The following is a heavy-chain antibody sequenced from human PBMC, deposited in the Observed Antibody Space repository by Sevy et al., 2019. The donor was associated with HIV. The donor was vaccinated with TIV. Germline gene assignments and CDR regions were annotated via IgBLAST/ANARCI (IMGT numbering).Heavy chain of an antibody. J-gene: IGHJ4*02. CDR1: GLTLNKAW. V-gene: IGHV3-15*07. Sequence: GGSLRLSCAASGLTLNKAWMNWVRQAPGKGLEWGGRIKSETDGGTTDYAEPVKGRFSISRDDSKNTLYLQMNSLKIEDTAVYYCSMEDGYNYFDYWGQGALVTVSS. D-gene: IGHD5-12*01. CDR3: SMEDGYNYFDY. CDR2: IKSETDGGTT.